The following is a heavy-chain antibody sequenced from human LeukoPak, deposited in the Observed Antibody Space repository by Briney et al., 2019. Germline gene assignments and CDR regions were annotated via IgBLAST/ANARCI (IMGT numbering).Heavy chain of an antibody. J-gene: IGHJ3*02. CDR1: GFTFSSYW. V-gene: IGHV3-7*03. D-gene: IGHD5-18*01. CDR2: IKQDGSEK. CDR3: AKVDVGGRGYSYGYAFDI. Sequence: GGSLRLSCAASGFTFSSYWMSWVRQAPGKGLEWVANIKQDGSEKYYVDSVKGRFTISRDNSKNTLYLQMNSLRAEDTAVYYCAKVDVGGRGYSYGYAFDIWGQGTMATVSS.